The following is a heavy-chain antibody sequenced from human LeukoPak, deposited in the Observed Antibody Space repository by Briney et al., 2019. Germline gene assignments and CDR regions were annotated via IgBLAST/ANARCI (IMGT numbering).Heavy chain of an antibody. CDR1: GGSFSGYY. D-gene: IGHD3-10*01. CDR3: ARGKRSGSYYRYFDY. V-gene: IGHV4-34*01. CDR2: INHSGST. J-gene: IGHJ4*02. Sequence: PSETLSLTCAVYGGSFSGYYWSWIRQPPGKGLEWIGEINHSGSTNYNPSLKSRVTISVDTSKNQFSLKLSSVTAADTAVYYCARGKRSGSYYRYFDYWGQGTLVTVSS.